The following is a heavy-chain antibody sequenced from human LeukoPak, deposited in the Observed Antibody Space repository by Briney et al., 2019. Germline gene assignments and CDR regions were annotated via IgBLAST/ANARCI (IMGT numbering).Heavy chain of an antibody. CDR1: GFIFRNNY. Sequence: GGSLRLSCAASGFIFRNNYMSWVRQAPGKGLEGVSVIYSRGATNYSDSVKGRFTISRDNSKNTLYLQMNSLRVEDTAVYYCAARNYWGQGTLVTVSS. CDR2: IYSRGAT. D-gene: IGHD1-14*01. V-gene: IGHV3-53*01. J-gene: IGHJ4*02. CDR3: AARNY.